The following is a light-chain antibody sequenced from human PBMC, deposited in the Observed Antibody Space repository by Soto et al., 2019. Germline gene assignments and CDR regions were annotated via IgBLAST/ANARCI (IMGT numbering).Light chain of an antibody. V-gene: IGLV2-8*01. CDR1: TSDIGAYTY. CDR3: SSYAGSYNLL. J-gene: IGLJ2*01. Sequence: QSALTQPRSVSGSPGHSITISCTGSTSDIGAYTYVSWYQHHPGTAPKLIIYEVTKRPSGVPDRFSGSKSGNTASLTVSGLQTEDEADYYCSSYAGSYNLLFGGGTQLTVL. CDR2: EVT.